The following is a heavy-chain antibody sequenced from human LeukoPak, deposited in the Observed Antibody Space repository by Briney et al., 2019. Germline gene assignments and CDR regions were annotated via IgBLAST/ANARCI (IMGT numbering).Heavy chain of an antibody. V-gene: IGHV1-69*13. J-gene: IGHJ6*02. D-gene: IGHD2-21*02. CDR2: IIPIFGTA. Sequence: SVKVSCKASGGTFSSYAISWVRQAPGQGLEWMGRIIPIFGTANCAQKFQGRVTITADEPTSTAYMELSSLGSEDTAVYYCARERGRVVTAPYGMDVWGEGTTVTVS. CDR3: ARERGRVVTAPYGMDV. CDR1: GGTFSSYA.